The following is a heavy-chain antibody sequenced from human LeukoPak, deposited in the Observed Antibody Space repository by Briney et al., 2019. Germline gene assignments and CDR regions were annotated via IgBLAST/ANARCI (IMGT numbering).Heavy chain of an antibody. J-gene: IGHJ5*02. CDR3: ARDSSGWYRWFDP. D-gene: IGHD6-19*01. CDR1: GYSISSGYY. V-gene: IGHV4-38-2*02. CDR2: IYHSGST. Sequence: SETLSLTCTVSGYSISSGYYWGWIRQPPGKGLEWIGSIYHSGSTYYNPSLKSRVTISVDTSKNQFSLKLNSVTAADTAVYYCARDSSGWYRWFDPWGQGTLVTVSS.